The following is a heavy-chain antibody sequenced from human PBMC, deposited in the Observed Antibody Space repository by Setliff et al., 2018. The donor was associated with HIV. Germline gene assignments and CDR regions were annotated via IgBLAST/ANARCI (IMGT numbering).Heavy chain of an antibody. CDR1: GYTFTSYG. Sequence: ASVKVSCKASGYTFTSYGISWVRQAPGQGLEWMGWISAYNGNTNYAQKLQGRVTMTTDTSTSTAYMELRSLRSDDTAVYYCARDGYSSGWYTYSFDPWGQGTLVTSPQ. D-gene: IGHD6-19*01. J-gene: IGHJ5*02. CDR2: ISAYNGNT. V-gene: IGHV1-18*01. CDR3: ARDGYSSGWYTYSFDP.